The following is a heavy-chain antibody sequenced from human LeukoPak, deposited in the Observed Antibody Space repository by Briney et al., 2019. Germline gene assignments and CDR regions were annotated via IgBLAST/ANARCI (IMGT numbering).Heavy chain of an antibody. CDR2: ISAYNGNT. Sequence: ASVKVSCKASGYTFTSYGISWVRQAPGHGLEWMGWISAYNGNTNYAQKLQGRVTMTTDTSTSTAYMELRSLRSDDTAVYYCALNDIVVVPAAYAFDIWGQGTMVTVSS. CDR3: ALNDIVVVPAAYAFDI. J-gene: IGHJ3*02. CDR1: GYTFTSYG. V-gene: IGHV1-18*04. D-gene: IGHD2-2*01.